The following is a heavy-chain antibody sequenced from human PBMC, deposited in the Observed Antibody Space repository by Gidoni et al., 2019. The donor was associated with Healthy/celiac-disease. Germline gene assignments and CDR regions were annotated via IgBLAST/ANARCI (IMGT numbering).Heavy chain of an antibody. V-gene: IGHV3-23*04. D-gene: IGHD4-17*01. Sequence: EVQLVESGGGLVHAGGSLKLSCAASGFTFSSYAMSWVRQAQGKGLGWVSAISGSGVSTYYADSVKGRFTISRDNSKNTLYLQMNSLRAEDTAVYYCAKVDGDYPAFDIWGQGTMVTVSS. CDR1: GFTFSSYA. CDR2: ISGSGVST. CDR3: AKVDGDYPAFDI. J-gene: IGHJ3*02.